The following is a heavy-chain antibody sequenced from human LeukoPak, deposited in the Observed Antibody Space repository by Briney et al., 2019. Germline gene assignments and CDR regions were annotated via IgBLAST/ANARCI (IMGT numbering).Heavy chain of an antibody. J-gene: IGHJ4*02. CDR1: GFTFSSYA. Sequence: PGGSLRLSCAASGFTFSSYAMSWVRQAPGKGLEWVSAISGSGGSTYYADSVKGRFTISRDNSKNTLYLQMNSLRAEDTAVYYCAAAERWLQSRPSMGYWGQGTLVTVSS. D-gene: IGHD5-24*01. CDR3: AAAERWLQSRPSMGY. V-gene: IGHV3-23*01. CDR2: ISGSGGST.